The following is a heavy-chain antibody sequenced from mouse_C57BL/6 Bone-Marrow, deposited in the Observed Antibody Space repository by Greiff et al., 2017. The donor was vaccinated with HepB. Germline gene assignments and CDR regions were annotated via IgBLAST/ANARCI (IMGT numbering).Heavy chain of an antibody. D-gene: IGHD1-1*01. J-gene: IGHJ2*01. CDR3: ARRITTVVGTPHFDY. CDR2: IYPRSGNT. V-gene: IGHV1-81*01. Sequence: QVQLKESGAELARPGASVKLSCKASGYTFTSYGISWVKQRTGQGLEWIGEIYPRSGNTYYNKKFKGKATLTADKSSSTAYMELRSLTSEDSAVYFWARRITTVVGTPHFDYWGQGTTLTVSS. CDR1: GYTFTSYG.